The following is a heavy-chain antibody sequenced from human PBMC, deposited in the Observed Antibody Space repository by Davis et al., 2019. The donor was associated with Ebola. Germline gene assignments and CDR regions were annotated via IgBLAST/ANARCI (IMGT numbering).Heavy chain of an antibody. J-gene: IGHJ4*02. CDR3: ARYHLGSYLKDPFDS. CDR1: GFDFSGHA. D-gene: IGHD3-16*01. Sequence: GESLKISCAASGFDFSGHAMNWVRQAPGQRLEWVSFITRESDTMYYADSVKGRFTISRDNARNSLFLEMDSLRDEDTAVYYCARYHLGSYLKDPFDSWGQGTLVIVSS. V-gene: IGHV3-48*02. CDR2: ITRESDTM.